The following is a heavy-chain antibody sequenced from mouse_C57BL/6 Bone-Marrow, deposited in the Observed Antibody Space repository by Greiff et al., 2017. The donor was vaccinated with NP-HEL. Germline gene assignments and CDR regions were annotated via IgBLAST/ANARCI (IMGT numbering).Heavy chain of an antibody. CDR3: TRSLNWDAFAY. J-gene: IGHJ3*01. CDR2: IDPETGGT. V-gene: IGHV1-15*01. D-gene: IGHD4-1*01. Sequence: QVQLQQSGAELVRPGASVTLSCKASGYTFTDYEMHWVKQTPVHGLEWIGAIDPETGGTAYNQKFKGKAILTADQSSSTAYMAIRSLTSEDSAVYYCTRSLNWDAFAYWGQGTLVTVSA. CDR1: GYTFTDYE.